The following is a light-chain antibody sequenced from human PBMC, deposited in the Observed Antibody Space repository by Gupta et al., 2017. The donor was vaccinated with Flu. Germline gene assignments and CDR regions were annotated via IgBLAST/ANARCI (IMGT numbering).Light chain of an antibody. CDR2: GAS. J-gene: IGKJ1*01. Sequence: VLTHSPGTLSLSPWERATLSCRASQSVSSSYLTWYQQKPGQAPRLLIYGASSRATGIPDRFSGSGSGTDFTLTISRLEPEDFAVYYCQQYGSSPWTFGQGTKVEIK. CDR3: QQYGSSPWT. V-gene: IGKV3-20*01. CDR1: QSVSSSY.